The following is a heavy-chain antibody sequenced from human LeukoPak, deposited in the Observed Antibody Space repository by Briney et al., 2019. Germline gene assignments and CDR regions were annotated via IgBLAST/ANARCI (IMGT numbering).Heavy chain of an antibody. CDR3: ARKGMTTVGTPDFAFDG. Sequence: SVKVSCKACGGTFSSYAISWVRQAPGRGVEWMGRIIPILGIANYSQKFQGRVTITADKSTSTAYVELSSLRSEDTAAYYCARKGMTTVGTPDFAFDGWGQGTMVTVSS. CDR2: IIPILGIA. D-gene: IGHD4-23*01. V-gene: IGHV1-69*04. J-gene: IGHJ3*01. CDR1: GGTFSSYA.